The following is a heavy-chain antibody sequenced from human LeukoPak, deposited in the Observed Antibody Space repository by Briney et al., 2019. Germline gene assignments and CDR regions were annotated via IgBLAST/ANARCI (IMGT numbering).Heavy chain of an antibody. J-gene: IGHJ1*01. Sequence: PSETLSLTCAVYGGSFGDYYWTWIRQPPEKGLEWIGEIHPSGSTSYNPSLKSRVTISKDTSKTQFSLKLSPVTAADTAVYYCARGGDGYKSGADWGQGTLVTVSS. CDR3: ARGGDGYKSGAD. CDR2: IHPSGST. D-gene: IGHD5-24*01. CDR1: GGSFGDYY. V-gene: IGHV4-34*01.